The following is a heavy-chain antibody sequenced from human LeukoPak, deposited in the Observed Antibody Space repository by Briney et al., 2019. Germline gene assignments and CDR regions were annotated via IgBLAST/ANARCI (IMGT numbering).Heavy chain of an antibody. V-gene: IGHV1-18*01. CDR3: ARVGEYYDFWSGYYLPQDRFDY. J-gene: IGHJ4*02. CDR1: GYTFTSYG. Sequence: GASVTVSCTASGYTFTSYGISWVRQAPGQGLEWMGWISAYNGNTNYAQKLQGRVTMTTDTSTSTAYMELRSLRSDDTAVYYCARVGEYYDFWSGYYLPQDRFDYWGQGTLVTVSS. D-gene: IGHD3-3*01. CDR2: ISAYNGNT.